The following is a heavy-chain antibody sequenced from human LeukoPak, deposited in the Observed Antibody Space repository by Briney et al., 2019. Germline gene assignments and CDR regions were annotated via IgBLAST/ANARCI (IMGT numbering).Heavy chain of an antibody. V-gene: IGHV3-49*04. Sequence: GRSLRLSCTASGLTFGDYAISWVRQAPGKGLEWVGFIISKPYGGTTEYAASVKGRFTISRDDSNSLAYLQMNSVKTGDTAVYYCTRGDYYDYWGQGTLVTVSS. J-gene: IGHJ4*02. CDR1: GLTFGDYA. CDR2: IISKPYGGTT. CDR3: TRGDYYDY.